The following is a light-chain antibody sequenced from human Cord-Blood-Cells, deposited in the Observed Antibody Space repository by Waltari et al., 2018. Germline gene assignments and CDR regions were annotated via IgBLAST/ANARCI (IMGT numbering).Light chain of an antibody. Sequence: QSALTQPASVSVSPGQSITIPCTETSSDLGGYNYVSWYQQHPGKPPKLMIYDVSKRPSGVSNRFSGSKSGNTASLTISGLQAEDEADYYCSSYTSSSTYVFGTGTKVTVL. CDR3: SSYTSSSTYV. CDR2: DVS. V-gene: IGLV2-14*01. J-gene: IGLJ1*01. CDR1: SSDLGGYNY.